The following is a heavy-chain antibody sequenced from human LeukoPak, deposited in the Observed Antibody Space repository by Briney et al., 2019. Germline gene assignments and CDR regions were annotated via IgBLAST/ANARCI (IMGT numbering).Heavy chain of an antibody. V-gene: IGHV3-30-3*01. D-gene: IGHD2-2*01. CDR1: GFTFSSYA. Sequence: GRSLRLSCAASGFTFSSYAMHWVRQAPGKGLEWVAVISYDGSNKYYADSVKGRFTISRDNSKNTLYLQMNSLRAEDTAVYYCATYAPGTAAAPFQHWGQGTLVTVSS. CDR2: ISYDGSNK. CDR3: ATYAPGTAAAPFQH. J-gene: IGHJ1*01.